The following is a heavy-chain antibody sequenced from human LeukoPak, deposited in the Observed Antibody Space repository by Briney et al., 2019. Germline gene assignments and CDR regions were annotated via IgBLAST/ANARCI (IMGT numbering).Heavy chain of an antibody. Sequence: SETLSLTCTVSGGSISRYYWSWIRQPPGKGLEWIGYIYYSGSTNYNPSLKSRVTISVDTSKNQFSLKLSSVTAADTAVYYCARDYDILTGSDYWGQGTLVTVSS. V-gene: IGHV4-59*08. CDR3: ARDYDILTGSDY. J-gene: IGHJ4*02. CDR2: IYYSGST. CDR1: GGSISRYY. D-gene: IGHD3-9*01.